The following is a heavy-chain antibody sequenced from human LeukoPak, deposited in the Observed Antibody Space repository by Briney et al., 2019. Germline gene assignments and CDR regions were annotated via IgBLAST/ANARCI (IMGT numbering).Heavy chain of an antibody. D-gene: IGHD4-17*01. CDR1: EFSVGSNY. J-gene: IGHJ6*03. V-gene: IGHV3-66*01. Sequence: PGGSLRLSCAASEFSVGSNYMTWVRQAPGKGLEWVSLIYSGGSTYYADSVKGRFTISRDNSKNTLYLQMNSLRAEDTAVYYCTRDVRLRHKYYYMDVWGKGTTVTVSS. CDR3: TRDVRLRHKYYYMDV. CDR2: IYSGGST.